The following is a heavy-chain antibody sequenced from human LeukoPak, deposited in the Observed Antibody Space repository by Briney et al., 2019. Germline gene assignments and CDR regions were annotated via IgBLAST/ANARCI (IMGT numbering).Heavy chain of an antibody. D-gene: IGHD3-3*01. CDR3: ARLGYYDFWSGLRPNWFDP. CDR2: IYYSGST. Sequence: SETLSLTCTVSGGSISSSSYYWGWIRQPPGKGLEWIGSIYYSGSTYYNPSLKSRVTISVDTSKNQFSLKLSSVTAADTAVYHCARLGYYDFWSGLRPNWFDPWGQGTLVTVSS. V-gene: IGHV4-39*01. CDR1: GGSISSSSYY. J-gene: IGHJ5*02.